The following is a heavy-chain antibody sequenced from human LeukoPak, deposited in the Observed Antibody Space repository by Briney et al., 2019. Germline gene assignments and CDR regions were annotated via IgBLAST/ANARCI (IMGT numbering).Heavy chain of an antibody. CDR1: GGSISSSSYY. D-gene: IGHD1-26*01. J-gene: IGHJ4*02. CDR2: IYYSGSA. V-gene: IGHV4-39*01. Sequence: SETLSLTCTASGGSISSSSYYWGWIRQPPGKGLEWIGSIYYSGSAYYNPSLKSRVTISVDTSKNQFSLKLSSVTAADTAVYYCARPGGSYPYYFDYWGQGTLVTVSS. CDR3: ARPGGSYPYYFDY.